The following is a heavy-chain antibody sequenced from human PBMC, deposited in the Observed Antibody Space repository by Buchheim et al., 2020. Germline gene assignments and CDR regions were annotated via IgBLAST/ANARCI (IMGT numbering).Heavy chain of an antibody. CDR2: IKSKTDGGPT. V-gene: IGHV3-15*01. J-gene: IGHJ6*02. Sequence: EVQLVESGGGLVKPGGSLRLPCAASGFTFSNAWMSWVRQAPGKGLEWVGRIKSKTDGGPTDYAAPVKGSFTISRDDSTNPLYLQMNSLKTEDTAVYYCTTDQSTAQYYYYGMDVWGQGTT. CDR1: GFTFSNAW. CDR3: TTDQSTAQYYYYGMDV. D-gene: IGHD5-18*01.